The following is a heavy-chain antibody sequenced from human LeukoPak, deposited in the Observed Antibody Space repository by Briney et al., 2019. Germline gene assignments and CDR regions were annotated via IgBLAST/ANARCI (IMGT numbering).Heavy chain of an antibody. Sequence: GGSLRLSCAASGFTFRXFXMHWVRQAPGKXXXXXXXXXXXXGSNKYYADSVKGRFTISRDNSKYTVYLEMNSLRVEDTAMYYCSKERPEEYYASGSYFDYWGQGTLVTVSS. V-gene: IGHV3-30*01. CDR3: SKERPEEYYASGSYFDY. D-gene: IGHD3-10*01. CDR2: XXXXXGSNK. CDR1: GFTFRXFX. J-gene: IGHJ4*02.